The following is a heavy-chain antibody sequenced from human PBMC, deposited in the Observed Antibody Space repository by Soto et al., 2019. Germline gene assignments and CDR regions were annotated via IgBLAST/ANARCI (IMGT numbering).Heavy chain of an antibody. CDR3: AKDRGYNWNDGIDY. CDR1: GFTFSNYA. CDR2: ISYDGSIK. J-gene: IGHJ4*02. D-gene: IGHD1-1*01. Sequence: QVQLVESGGDVVQPGRSLRLSCAASGFTFSNYAMHWGRQAPGKGLEWVAVISYDGSIKYYADSVKGRFTISRDNSKDTVSLHMSSVRPEDTAVYYCAKDRGYNWNDGIDYWGQGTLVTVSS. V-gene: IGHV3-30*18.